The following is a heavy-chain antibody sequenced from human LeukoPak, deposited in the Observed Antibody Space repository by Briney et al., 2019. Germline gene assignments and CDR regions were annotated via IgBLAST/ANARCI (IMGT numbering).Heavy chain of an antibody. D-gene: IGHD6-19*01. CDR2: IYTSGST. V-gene: IGHV4-61*02. Sequence: PSETLSLTCTVSGGSISSGSYYWSWIRQPAGKGLEWIGRIYTSGSTNYNPSLKSRVTMSVDTSKNQLSLKQNSVTAADTAVYYCARSLSSGWFPFDYWGQGTLVTVSS. J-gene: IGHJ4*02. CDR1: GGSISSGSYY. CDR3: ARSLSSGWFPFDY.